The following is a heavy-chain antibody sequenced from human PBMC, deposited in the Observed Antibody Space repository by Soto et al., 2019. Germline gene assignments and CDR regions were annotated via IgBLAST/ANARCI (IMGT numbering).Heavy chain of an antibody. V-gene: IGHV3-30*18. CDR2: MSYGGSKK. Sequence: QVQLVESGGGVVQPGRSLRLSCAASGVTFSSSGMHWVRQAPGKVLEWVAVMSYGGSKKFYADSVKGRFTISRDNSKNTLYLQMNSLRAEDTAVYYCAKDLSNGGNESDDYYYGMDVWGQGTTVTVSS. CDR1: GVTFSSSG. CDR3: AKDLSNGGNESDDYYYGMDV. D-gene: IGHD2-15*01. J-gene: IGHJ6*02.